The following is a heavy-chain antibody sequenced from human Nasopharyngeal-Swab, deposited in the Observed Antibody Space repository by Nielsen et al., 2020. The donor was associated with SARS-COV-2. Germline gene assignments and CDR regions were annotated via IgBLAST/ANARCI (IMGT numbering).Heavy chain of an antibody. D-gene: IGHD3-10*01. J-gene: IGHJ3*02. Sequence: GSLRLSCAASGFIFSSYAMHWVRQAPGKGLEWVAVISYDGSNKYYADSVKGRFTISRDNSKNTLYLQMNSLRAEDTAVYYCARALLWFGESILDDAFDIWGQGTMVTVSS. CDR3: ARALLWFGESILDDAFDI. CDR2: ISYDGSNK. CDR1: GFIFSSYA. V-gene: IGHV3-30-3*01.